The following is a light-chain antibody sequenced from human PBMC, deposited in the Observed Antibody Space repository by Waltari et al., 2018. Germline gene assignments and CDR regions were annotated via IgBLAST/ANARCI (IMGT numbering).Light chain of an antibody. Sequence: EIVMTQFPATLSVSPGDSVTLSCRASQSIRSDLAWYQQKPGQAPRLLIYRLSTRATGIPARFSGSGSETDFTFTISGLQSEDFADYYCQQYNNWPQITFGQGTRLEIK. CDR3: QQYNNWPQIT. J-gene: IGKJ5*01. CDR1: QSIRSD. V-gene: IGKV3-15*01. CDR2: RLS.